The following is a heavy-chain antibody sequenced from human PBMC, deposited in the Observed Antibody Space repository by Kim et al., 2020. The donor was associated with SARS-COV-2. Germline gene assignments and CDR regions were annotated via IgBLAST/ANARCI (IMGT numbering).Heavy chain of an antibody. D-gene: IGHD6-13*01. CDR2: IKQDGSEK. CDR3: ARDEPLTYSSSWYGPDY. J-gene: IGHJ4*02. V-gene: IGHV3-7*01. CDR1: GFTFSNYW. Sequence: GGSLRLSCAASGFTFSNYWMSWVRQAPGKGLEWVANIKQDGSEKYYVDSVTGRFTISRDNAKNSLYLQMNSLRAEDTTVYFCARDEPLTYSSSWYGPDYWGQGTRVTVSS.